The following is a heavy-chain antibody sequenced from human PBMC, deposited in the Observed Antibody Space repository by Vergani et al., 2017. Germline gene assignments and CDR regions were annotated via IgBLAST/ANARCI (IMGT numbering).Heavy chain of an antibody. D-gene: IGHD2-2*02. CDR2: IYYSGST. J-gene: IGHJ5*02. Sequence: QVQLQESGPGLVKPSETLSLTCTVSGRSISSYYWSWIRQPPGKGLEWIGYIYYSGSTNYNPSLKSRVTISVDTSKNQFSLKLSSVTAADTAVYYCARAPQYCSSTSCYIGPWFDPWGQGTLVTVSS. V-gene: IGHV4-59*01. CDR3: ARAPQYCSSTSCYIGPWFDP. CDR1: GRSISSYY.